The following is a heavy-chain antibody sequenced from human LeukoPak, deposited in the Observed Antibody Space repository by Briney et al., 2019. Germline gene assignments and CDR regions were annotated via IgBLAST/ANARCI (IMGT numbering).Heavy chain of an antibody. Sequence: GGSLRLSCAASGFTFSSYAMGWVRQAPVKGLEWVSAISGSGGSTYYADSVKGRFTISRDNSKNTLYLQMNSLRAEDTAVYYCAKIAHEGSITMIVVVIPGAFDIWGQGTMVTVSS. V-gene: IGHV3-23*01. CDR2: ISGSGGST. D-gene: IGHD3-22*01. CDR1: GFTFSSYA. CDR3: AKIAHEGSITMIVVVIPGAFDI. J-gene: IGHJ3*02.